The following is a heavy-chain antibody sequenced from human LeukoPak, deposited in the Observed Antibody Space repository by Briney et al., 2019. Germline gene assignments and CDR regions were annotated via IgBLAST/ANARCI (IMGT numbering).Heavy chain of an antibody. Sequence: GGSLRLSCAASGFSFSSYWMHWVRQPPGKGLVWVSRINFDGSDTNYVDSVKGRFTISRDNAKNTVYLQMNSLRAEDTAVYYCTRDLVGATSDFWGQGTLVTVSS. V-gene: IGHV3-74*01. CDR3: TRDLVGATSDF. CDR2: INFDGSDT. CDR1: GFSFSSYW. D-gene: IGHD1-26*01. J-gene: IGHJ4*02.